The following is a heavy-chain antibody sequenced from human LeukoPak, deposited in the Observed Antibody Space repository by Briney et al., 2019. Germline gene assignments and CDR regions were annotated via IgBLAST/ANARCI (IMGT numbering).Heavy chain of an antibody. D-gene: IGHD3-16*02. V-gene: IGHV4-34*01. CDR2: INHSGST. Sequence: PSETLSLTCAVYGGSFSGYYWSWIRQPPGKGLEWIGEINHSGSTNYNPSLKSRVTISVDTSKHQFSLKLSAVTGADTAVYYCARGYDYVWVSYRLPLTPHFDYWGQGTLVTVSS. J-gene: IGHJ4*02. CDR1: GGSFSGYY. CDR3: ARGYDYVWVSYRLPLTPHFDY.